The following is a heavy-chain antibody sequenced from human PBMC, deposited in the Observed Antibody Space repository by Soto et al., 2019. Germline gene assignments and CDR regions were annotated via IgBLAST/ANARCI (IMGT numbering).Heavy chain of an antibody. CDR3: ARRGYGSRWPNVYMDV. D-gene: IGHD6-13*01. Sequence: PGGSLRLSCAASGFTFSSYAMSWVRQAPGKGLEYVSGISNNGAHTDYAKSVKGRFTISRDNSENTLYLQMGNLRAEDMALYYCARRGYGSRWPNVYMDVWGKGTTVTVSS. J-gene: IGHJ6*03. V-gene: IGHV3-64*01. CDR1: GFTFSSYA. CDR2: ISNNGAHT.